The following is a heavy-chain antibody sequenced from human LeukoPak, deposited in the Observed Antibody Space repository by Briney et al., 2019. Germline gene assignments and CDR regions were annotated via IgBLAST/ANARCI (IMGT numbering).Heavy chain of an antibody. CDR3: ARGAYGDYWFDS. Sequence: GGSLRLSCAASGFTFSSYSMNWVRQAPGKGLEWVSYISSSSSTIYYADSVKGRFTISRDNAKNSLYLQMNSLRAEDTAVYFCARGAYGDYWFDSWGQGTPVTVSS. D-gene: IGHD4-17*01. J-gene: IGHJ5*01. V-gene: IGHV3-48*01. CDR1: GFTFSSYS. CDR2: ISSSSSTI.